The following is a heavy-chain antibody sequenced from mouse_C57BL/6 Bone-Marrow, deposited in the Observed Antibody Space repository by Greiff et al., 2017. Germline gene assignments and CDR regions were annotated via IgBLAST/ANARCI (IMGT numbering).Heavy chain of an antibody. CDR2: ISSGGSYT. D-gene: IGHD1-1*01. CDR3: AGHRGTVGRPFDY. CDR1: GFTFSSYG. V-gene: IGHV5-6*01. J-gene: IGHJ2*01. Sequence: EVMLVESGGDLVKPGGSLKLSCAASGFTFSSYGMSWVRQTPDKRLEWVATISSGGSYTYYPDSVKGRFTISRDNAKNTLYLQMSSLKSEDTAMYYCAGHRGTVGRPFDYWGQGTTLTVSS.